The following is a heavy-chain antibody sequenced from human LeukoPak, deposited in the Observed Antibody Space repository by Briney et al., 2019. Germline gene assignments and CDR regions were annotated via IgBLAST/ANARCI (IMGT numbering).Heavy chain of an antibody. V-gene: IGHV3-23*01. CDR1: GFTFSNYG. CDR3: AKEKGPRLPFDY. D-gene: IGHD3-16*01. Sequence: TGGSLRLSCAASGFTFSNYGMGWVRQAPGKGLEWVSAICAGGDNTYYANSVRGRFTISRDNSKNTLYLQMNTLRAEDTALYFCAKEKGPRLPFDYWGQGTLVAVSS. J-gene: IGHJ4*02. CDR2: ICAGGDNT.